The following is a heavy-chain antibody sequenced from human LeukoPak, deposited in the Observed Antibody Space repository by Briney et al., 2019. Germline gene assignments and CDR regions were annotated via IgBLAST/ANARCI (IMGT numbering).Heavy chain of an antibody. J-gene: IGHJ4*02. D-gene: IGHD3-22*01. V-gene: IGHV3-33*01. Sequence: PGGSLRLSCAASGFTFSRYGMHWVRQAPGKGLEWVAVIWYDGSNKYYTDSVKGRLSISRDNSKNTLYLQMNSLRAEDTAVYYCGREAIYDSSGYLNWGQGTLVTDS. CDR1: GFTFSRYG. CDR3: GREAIYDSSGYLN. CDR2: IWYDGSNK.